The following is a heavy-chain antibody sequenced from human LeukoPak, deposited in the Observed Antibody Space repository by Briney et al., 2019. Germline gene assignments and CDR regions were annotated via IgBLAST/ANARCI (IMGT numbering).Heavy chain of an antibody. D-gene: IGHD6-13*01. J-gene: IGHJ4*02. CDR2: IYSGGST. Sequence: GGSLRLSCAASGFTVSSNYMSWVRQAPGKGLEWVSVIYSGGSTYYADSVKGRFTISRDNSKNTLYLQMNSLRAEDTAVHYCARVDSSSWYDFDYWGQGTLVTVSS. CDR1: GFTVSSNY. CDR3: ARVDSSSWYDFDY. V-gene: IGHV3-66*02.